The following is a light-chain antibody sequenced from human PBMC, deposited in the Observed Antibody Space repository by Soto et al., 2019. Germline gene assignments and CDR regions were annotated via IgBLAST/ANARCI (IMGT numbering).Light chain of an antibody. CDR1: QSISSY. CDR3: QQSYSTSRT. J-gene: IGKJ1*01. Sequence: DIQMTQSPSSLSASVGDRVTITCRASQSISSYLNWYQQKPGKAPKLLIYAASSLQSGVPSRFSGSGSGTDFTLTISSLQPEDCATYYRQQSYSTSRTFGQGTKVEIK. CDR2: AAS. V-gene: IGKV1-39*01.